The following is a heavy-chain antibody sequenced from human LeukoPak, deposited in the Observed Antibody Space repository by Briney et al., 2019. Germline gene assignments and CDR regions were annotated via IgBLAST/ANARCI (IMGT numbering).Heavy chain of an antibody. J-gene: IGHJ4*02. CDR1: GLTFSSSD. Sequence: AGGSLRLSCSVSGLTFSSSDMHWVRQAPGKALEYVSAITFHGRDTYYADSVNGRFTISSDNSKDTLYLQMSNLRPEDTAIYYCVKVGISTYDHWGQGTLVTVSS. CDR2: ITFHGRDT. V-gene: IGHV3-64D*06. D-gene: IGHD2/OR15-2a*01. CDR3: VKVGISTYDH.